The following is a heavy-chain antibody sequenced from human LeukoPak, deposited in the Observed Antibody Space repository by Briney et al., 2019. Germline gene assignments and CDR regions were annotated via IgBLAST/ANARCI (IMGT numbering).Heavy chain of an antibody. Sequence: GGSLRLSCAASEFTFSNYAISWVRQGPGKGLGWVAFVSASRGSTYYAEYVKGRCTISRDNYKNTLYLQMHSLRVEDPAVYYCAKGRLGYSYGDFDYWGQGTLVTVSS. CDR3: AKGRLGYSYGDFDY. D-gene: IGHD5-18*01. V-gene: IGHV3-23*01. CDR1: EFTFSNYA. CDR2: VSASRGST. J-gene: IGHJ4*02.